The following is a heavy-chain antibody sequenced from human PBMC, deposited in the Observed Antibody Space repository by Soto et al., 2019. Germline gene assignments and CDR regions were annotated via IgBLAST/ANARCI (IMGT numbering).Heavy chain of an antibody. V-gene: IGHV3-30*18. Sequence: QVQLVESGGGVVQPGRSLRLSCAASGFTFSNYGMHWVRQAPGKGLVWVAVISNAGSNKYYADSVKGRFTISRDNSKNSRFLEINSLRAEDTAVYYCAKISSPVTTPVWYFDLWGRGTLVIVSS. CDR3: AKISSPVTTPVWYFDL. D-gene: IGHD4-17*01. CDR1: GFTFSNYG. J-gene: IGHJ2*01. CDR2: ISNAGSNK.